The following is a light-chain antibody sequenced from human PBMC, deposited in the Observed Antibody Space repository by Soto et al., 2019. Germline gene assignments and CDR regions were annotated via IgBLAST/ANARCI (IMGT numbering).Light chain of an antibody. CDR2: KAS. CDR1: QTIDSW. J-gene: IGKJ1*01. CDR3: QQYHIYSGT. V-gene: IGKV1-5*03. Sequence: DIQMTQSPSTLSASVGDRVTITCRASQTIDSWLAWYQQRPGKPPILLIYKASTLAGGVPPRFSVSGSWTEFTLTITCLQPDDCATYYCQQYHIYSGTFGQGTKVEIK.